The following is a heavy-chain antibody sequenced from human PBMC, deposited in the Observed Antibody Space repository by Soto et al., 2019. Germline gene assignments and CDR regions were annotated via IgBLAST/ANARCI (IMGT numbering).Heavy chain of an antibody. D-gene: IGHD3-9*01. CDR2: IKSKTDGGTA. Sequence: GGSLRLSCVASGFNLSHPWMTWVRQAAGKGLEWVGRIKSKTDGGTADYAAPVKGRATILRDDSKNTVYLQMNSLKTEDTAVYYCTAGIYYDILTGYHNVAYWCQGPL. J-gene: IGHJ4*02. CDR3: TAGIYYDILTGYHNVAY. CDR1: GFNLSHPW. V-gene: IGHV3-15*01.